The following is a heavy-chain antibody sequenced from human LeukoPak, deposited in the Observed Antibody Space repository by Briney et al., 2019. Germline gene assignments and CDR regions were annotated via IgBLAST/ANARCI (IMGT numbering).Heavy chain of an antibody. Sequence: GGSLRLSCAASEFPFSDYWMSWVRQAPGEGLEWVANINRDGSEKYYVDSGKGRFTISRDNAKNSLFRQRNSLRAEDTAVYYCARSPATGTVDYWGQGTLVTVSS. V-gene: IGHV3-7*01. D-gene: IGHD1-1*01. CDR1: EFPFSDYW. CDR3: ARSPATGTVDY. J-gene: IGHJ4*02. CDR2: INRDGSEK.